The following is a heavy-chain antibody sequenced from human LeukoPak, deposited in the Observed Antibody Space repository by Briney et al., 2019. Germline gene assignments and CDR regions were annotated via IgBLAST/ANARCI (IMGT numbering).Heavy chain of an antibody. CDR3: ARACYDFWSGYFDY. D-gene: IGHD3-3*01. Sequence: SETLSLTCAVYGGSFSGYYWSWIRQPPGRGLEWIGEINHSGSTNYNPSLKSRVTISVDTSKNQFSLKLSSVTAADTAVCYCARACYDFWSGYFDYWGQGTLVTVSS. J-gene: IGHJ4*02. CDR1: GGSFSGYY. V-gene: IGHV4-34*01. CDR2: INHSGST.